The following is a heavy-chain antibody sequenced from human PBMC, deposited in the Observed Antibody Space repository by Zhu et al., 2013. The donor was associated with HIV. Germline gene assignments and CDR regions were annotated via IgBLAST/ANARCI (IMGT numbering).Heavy chain of an antibody. D-gene: IGHD3-16*01. CDR2: INPNSGGT. CDR1: AYTFSDNY. Sequence: QVHLEQSGAEVKKPGASVKVSCRTSAYTFSDNYINWVRQAPGQGLEWIGWINPNSGGTHLAQNFQGRVTMTRDTSSTAAFMEMERLTSADTAIYYCASDLWGRRLDIWGQGQWSRLF. J-gene: IGHJ3*02. V-gene: IGHV1-2*02. CDR3: ASDLWGRRLDI.